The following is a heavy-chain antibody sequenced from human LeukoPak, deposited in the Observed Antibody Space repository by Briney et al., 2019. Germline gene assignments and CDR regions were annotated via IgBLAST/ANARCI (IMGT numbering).Heavy chain of an antibody. V-gene: IGHV1-18*01. CDR3: ARDEGPVIDYYYGMDV. CDR1: GYTFTSYG. J-gene: IGHJ6*02. D-gene: IGHD3-22*01. Sequence: ASVKVSCKASGYTFTSYGISWVRQAPGQGLEWMGWISAYNGNTNYAQKPQGRVTMTTDTSTSTAYMELRSLRSDDTAVYYCARDEGPVIDYYYGMDVWDQGTTVTVSS. CDR2: ISAYNGNT.